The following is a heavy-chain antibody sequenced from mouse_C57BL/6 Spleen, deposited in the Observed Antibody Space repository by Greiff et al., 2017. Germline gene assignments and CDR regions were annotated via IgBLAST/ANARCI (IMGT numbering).Heavy chain of an antibody. V-gene: IGHV1-81*01. D-gene: IGHD2-4*01. J-gene: IGHJ4*01. CDR2: IYPRSGNT. CDR3: ARRGDYDRYYAMDD. Sequence: VQLQQSGAELARPGASVKLSCKASGYTFTSYGISWVKQRTGQGLEWIGEIYPRSGNTYYNEKFKGKATLTADKSSSTAYMELRSLTSEDSAVYFCARRGDYDRYYAMDDWGQGTSVTVSS. CDR1: GYTFTSYG.